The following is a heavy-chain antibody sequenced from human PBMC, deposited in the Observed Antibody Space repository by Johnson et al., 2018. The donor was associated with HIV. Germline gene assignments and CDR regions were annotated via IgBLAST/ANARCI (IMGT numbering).Heavy chain of an antibody. V-gene: IGHV3-30-3*01. D-gene: IGHD5-24*01. CDR1: GFTFSSYA. CDR2: ISYDGSNK. J-gene: IGHJ3*02. CDR3: ARDLGWLQSGDAFDI. Sequence: QVQLVESGGGVVQPGGSLRLSCAASGFTFSSYAMHWVRQAPGKGLEWVAVISYDGSNKYYADSVKGRFTISRDNSKNTLYLQMNSLRVEDTAVYYCARDLGWLQSGDAFDIWGQGTMVTVSS.